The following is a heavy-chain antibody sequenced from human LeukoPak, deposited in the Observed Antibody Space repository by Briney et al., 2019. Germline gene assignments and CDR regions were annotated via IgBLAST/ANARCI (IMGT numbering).Heavy chain of an antibody. Sequence: GGSLRLSCAASGFSFMNAWMIWVRQAPGKGLEWVGRIKSNADGGTPDYAAPARGRFTISRDDSKNTLYLQMNSLKTEDTAVYYCAKTTGPYYFDYGGQGTLVTVSS. D-gene: IGHD1-14*01. CDR2: IKSNADGGTP. V-gene: IGHV3-15*01. CDR1: GFSFMNAW. CDR3: AKTTGPYYFDY. J-gene: IGHJ4*02.